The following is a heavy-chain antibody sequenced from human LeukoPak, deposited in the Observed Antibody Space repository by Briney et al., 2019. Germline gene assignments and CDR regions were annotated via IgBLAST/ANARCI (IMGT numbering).Heavy chain of an antibody. CDR1: GGSFSGYY. CDR3: ARGRGYCSSTSCYNYYYYMDV. V-gene: IGHV4-34*01. Sequence: PSETLSLTCAVYGGSFSGYYWSWIRRPPGKGLEWIGEINHSGSTNYNPSLKRRVTISVDTSKNQFSLKLSSVTAADTAVYYCARGRGYCSSTSCYNYYYYMDVWGKGTTVTVSS. D-gene: IGHD2-2*02. J-gene: IGHJ6*03. CDR2: INHSGST.